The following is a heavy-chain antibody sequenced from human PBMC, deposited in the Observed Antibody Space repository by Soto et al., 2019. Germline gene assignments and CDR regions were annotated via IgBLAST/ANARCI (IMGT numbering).Heavy chain of an antibody. CDR2: ITPSGGST. V-gene: IGHV1-46*01. D-gene: IGHD3-3*01. CDR1: GYTFTSYY. J-gene: IGHJ3*02. CDR3: ARDPRVLEWSHAFDI. Sequence: QVQLVQSGAEVKKPGASVKVSCKASGYTFTSYYMHWVRQAPGQGLEWMGIITPSGGSTIYAQNFQGRVTMNRDTSTSTVYMELSSLRSEDTAVYYCARDPRVLEWSHAFDIWGQGTMVTVSS.